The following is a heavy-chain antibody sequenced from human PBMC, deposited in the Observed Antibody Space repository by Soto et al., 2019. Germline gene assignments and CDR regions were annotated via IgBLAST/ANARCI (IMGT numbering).Heavy chain of an antibody. Sequence: SETLSLTCTVSGGSISSYYYWSWIRQPPGKGLEWIGYIYYSGSTNYNPTLKSRVTISVDTSKNQFSLRLSFVTAADTAVYYCARPNLGDNGQGVDVWGQGTTVT. J-gene: IGHJ6*02. CDR1: GGSISSYYY. CDR2: IYYSGST. V-gene: IGHV4-59*08. CDR3: ARPNLGDNGQGVDV. D-gene: IGHD1-1*01.